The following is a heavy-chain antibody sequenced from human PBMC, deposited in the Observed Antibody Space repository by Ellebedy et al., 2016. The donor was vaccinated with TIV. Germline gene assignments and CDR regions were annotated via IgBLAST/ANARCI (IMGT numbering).Heavy chain of an antibody. J-gene: IGHJ4*02. CDR3: AKVPGSQYSSGWGDYYFDY. CDR1: GFTFDDYT. Sequence: GESLKISXAASGFTFDDYTMHWVRQAPGKGLEWVSLISWDGGSTYYADSVKGRFTISRDNSKNSLYLQMNSLRTEDTALYYCAKVPGSQYSSGWGDYYFDYWGQGTLVTVSS. D-gene: IGHD6-19*01. CDR2: ISWDGGST. V-gene: IGHV3-43*01.